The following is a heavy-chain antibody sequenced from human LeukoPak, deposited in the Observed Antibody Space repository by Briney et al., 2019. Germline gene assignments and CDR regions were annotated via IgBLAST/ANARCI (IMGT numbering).Heavy chain of an antibody. V-gene: IGHV4-4*07. Sequence: PSETLSLTCSVSGDSISNNYWSWIRQPAGKGLEWIARIIYTSGNTDYNPPLRSRVTISVDTSKNQFSLKLSSVTAADTAVYYCARDRGGSSWYNWYDVWGQGILVTVSS. CDR2: IIYTSGNT. J-gene: IGHJ5*02. CDR1: GDSISNNY. CDR3: ARDRGGSSWYNWYDV. D-gene: IGHD6-13*01.